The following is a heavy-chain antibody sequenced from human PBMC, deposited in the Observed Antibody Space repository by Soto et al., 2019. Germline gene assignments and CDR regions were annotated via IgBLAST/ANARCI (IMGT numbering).Heavy chain of an antibody. CDR3: ASWAATGSQYYYYYGMDV. Sequence: GGSLRLSCAASGFTFSSYWMHWVRQAPGKGLVWVSLINSDGSSTSYADSVKGRFTISRDNAKNTLYLQMNSLRAEDTAVYYGASWAATGSQYYYYYGMDVWGQGTTVTVSS. D-gene: IGHD3-10*01. CDR1: GFTFSSYW. J-gene: IGHJ6*02. V-gene: IGHV3-74*01. CDR2: INSDGSST.